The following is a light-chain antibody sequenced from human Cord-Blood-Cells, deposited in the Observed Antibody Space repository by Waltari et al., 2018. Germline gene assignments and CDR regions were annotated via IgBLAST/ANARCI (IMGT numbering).Light chain of an antibody. CDR3: QQSYSTPRT. CDR2: AAS. Sequence: DIQMTQSPSSLSASVGDRVTTTCRASQSISSYLNWYQQKPGKAPKLLIYAASSLQSGVPSRFSGSGSGIDFTLTISSLQPEDFATYYCQQSYSTPRTFGQGTKVEIK. V-gene: IGKV1-39*01. CDR1: QSISSY. J-gene: IGKJ1*01.